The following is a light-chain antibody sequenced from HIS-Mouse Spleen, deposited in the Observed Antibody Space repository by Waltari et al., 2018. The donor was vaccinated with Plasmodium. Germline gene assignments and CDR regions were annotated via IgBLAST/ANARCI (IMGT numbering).Light chain of an antibody. CDR3: CSYAGSYTYV. J-gene: IGLJ1*01. V-gene: IGLV2-11*01. CDR1: SSDAGGYHN. CDR2: AVS. Sequence: QSALTQPRSVSGSPGQSVPISCTGPSSDAGGYHNVSWYQQHPGKAPTLMIYAVSKRPSGVPDRLSGSKSGNTASLTISGLQAEDEADYYCCSYAGSYTYVFGTGTKVTVL.